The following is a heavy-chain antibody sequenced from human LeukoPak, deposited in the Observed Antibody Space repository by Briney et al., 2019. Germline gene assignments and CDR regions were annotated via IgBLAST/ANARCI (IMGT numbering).Heavy chain of an antibody. CDR1: GYTFTKYG. V-gene: IGHV1-8*01. J-gene: IGHJ4*02. CDR2: MNPNSGNT. CDR3: AIIFPYGDYETNY. D-gene: IGHD4-17*01. Sequence: GASVKVSCKASGYTFTKYGITWVRQAPGQGLEWMGWMNPNSGNTGYAQKFQGRVTMTRNTSISTAYMELSSLRSEDTAVYYCAIIFPYGDYETNYWGQGTLVTVSS.